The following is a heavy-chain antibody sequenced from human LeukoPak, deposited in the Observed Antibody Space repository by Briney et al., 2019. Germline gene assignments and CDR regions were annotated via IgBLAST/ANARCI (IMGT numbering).Heavy chain of an antibody. CDR2: IYVSGST. V-gene: IGHV4-31*03. CDR3: ASGAIAAAGHDAFDI. CDR1: GGSISRGTYY. Sequence: SQTLSLTCTVSGGSISRGTYYWSWIRQHPGKGLEWIGYIYVSGSTYYNPSLESRVTISVDTSKNQFSLNLSSVTAADTAVYYCASGAIAAAGHDAFDIWGQGTMVTVSS. J-gene: IGHJ3*02. D-gene: IGHD6-13*01.